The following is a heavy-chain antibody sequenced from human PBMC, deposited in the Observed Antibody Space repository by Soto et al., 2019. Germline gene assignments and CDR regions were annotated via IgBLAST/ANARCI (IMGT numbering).Heavy chain of an antibody. V-gene: IGHV1-18*01. CDR1: GYHLTDYG. D-gene: IGHD3-22*01. CDR2: VSTNTAAT. J-gene: IGHJ4*02. Sequence: GASVKVACKASGYHLTDYGLAWLRQAPGQRPEGMGWVSTNTAATNSADKFQVRVTLTTDKSTTTTSMYLTILRSDDTPVSSCSRDLNTASSAYYSFDYWGQGTLVTVSS. CDR3: SRDLNTASSAYYSFDY.